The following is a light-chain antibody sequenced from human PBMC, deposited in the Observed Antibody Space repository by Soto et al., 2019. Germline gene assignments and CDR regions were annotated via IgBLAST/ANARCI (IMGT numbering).Light chain of an antibody. CDR1: QSIDTS. J-gene: IGKJ1*01. CDR3: QHYNAYSRT. V-gene: IGKV1-5*03. Sequence: DIQMTQSPSTLSASIGDRVTITCRASQSIDTSLAWYQQKQGKATKLLIYKASSLQSGVQSRFSGSGSGTEFTLTISSLQPDDFATYSCQHYNAYSRTFGQGTKVEVK. CDR2: KAS.